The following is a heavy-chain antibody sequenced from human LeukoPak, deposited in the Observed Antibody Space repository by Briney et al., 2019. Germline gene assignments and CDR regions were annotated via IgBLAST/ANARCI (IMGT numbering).Heavy chain of an antibody. Sequence: PGGSLRLSCAASGFTFSSYAMSWVRQAPGKGLEWVSAISGSGGSTYYADSVKGRFTISRDNSKNTLYLQMNSLRAEDTAVYYCAKDQFSGSYQRGFDCWGQGTLVSVSS. J-gene: IGHJ4*02. D-gene: IGHD1-26*01. CDR1: GFTFSSYA. CDR3: AKDQFSGSYQRGFDC. V-gene: IGHV3-23*01. CDR2: ISGSGGST.